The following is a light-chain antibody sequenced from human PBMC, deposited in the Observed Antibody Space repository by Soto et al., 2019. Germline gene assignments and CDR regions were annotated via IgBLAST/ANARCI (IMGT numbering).Light chain of an antibody. V-gene: IGLV2-14*01. CDR1: NSDVGGYNY. J-gene: IGLJ1*01. CDR2: DVS. CDR3: SSYTSSSTLGV. Sequence: QSALTQPASVSGSPGQSITISCTGTNSDVGGYNYVSWYQQHPGNAPKPMIYDVSNRPSGVSNRFSGSKSGNTASLTISGLQAEDEADYYCSSYTSSSTLGVFGTGTKLTVL.